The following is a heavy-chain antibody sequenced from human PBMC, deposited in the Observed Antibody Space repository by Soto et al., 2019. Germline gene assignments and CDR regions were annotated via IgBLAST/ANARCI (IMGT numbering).Heavy chain of an antibody. CDR2: ISAYNGNT. CDR1: GYTFTSYG. D-gene: IGHD6-13*01. CDR3: ARGELVRKGNTSIDY. Sequence: ASVKVSCKASGYTFTSYGISWVRQAPGQGLEWMGWISAYNGNTNYAQKLQGRVTMTTDTSTSTAYMELRSLRSDDTAVYYCARGELVRKGNTSIDYWGQGTLVTVSS. V-gene: IGHV1-18*01. J-gene: IGHJ4*02.